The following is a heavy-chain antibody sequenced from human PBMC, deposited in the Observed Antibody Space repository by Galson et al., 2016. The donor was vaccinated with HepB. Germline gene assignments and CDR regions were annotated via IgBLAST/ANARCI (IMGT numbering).Heavy chain of an antibody. CDR3: ARVEGSTIFGVVISPYYSDY. Sequence: SVKVSCKASGYSFTSYGISWVRQAPGQGLEWMGWISVYDANTNYAHKLQGRVTMNTDTSTSTAYMELRSLRSDDTAVYYCARVEGSTIFGVVISPYYSDYWGQGTLVTVSS. V-gene: IGHV1-18*01. CDR2: ISVYDANT. J-gene: IGHJ4*02. CDR1: GYSFTSYG. D-gene: IGHD3-3*01.